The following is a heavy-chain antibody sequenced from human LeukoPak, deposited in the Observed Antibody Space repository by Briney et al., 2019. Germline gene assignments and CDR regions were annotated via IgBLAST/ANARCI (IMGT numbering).Heavy chain of an antibody. J-gene: IGHJ4*02. CDR2: IYPDDSDI. CDR3: VRRNRYDFEY. V-gene: IGHV5-51*01. D-gene: IGHD1-14*01. CDR1: GSTFTTYW. Sequence: GASLHISCKGSGSTFTTYWIGWVRQLPGKGLEWMALIYPDDSDIRYSPSFQGQVTISADKSMNTAYLQWSSLQASDTAMYYCVRRNRYDFEYWGQGSLVTVSS.